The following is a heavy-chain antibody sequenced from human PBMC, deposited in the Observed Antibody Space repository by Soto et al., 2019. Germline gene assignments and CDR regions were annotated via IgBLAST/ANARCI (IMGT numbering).Heavy chain of an antibody. CDR3: ARQRVPYSYGYVSTYHVGYYYYGMDV. J-gene: IGHJ6*02. Sequence: GGSLRLSCAASGFTFSSYGMHWVRQAPGKGLEWVAVIWYDGSNKYYADSVKGRFTISRDNSKNTLYLQMNSLRAEETAVYYCARQRVPYSYGYVSTYHVGYYYYGMDVWGQGTTVTVSS. V-gene: IGHV3-33*01. CDR2: IWYDGSNK. CDR1: GFTFSSYG. D-gene: IGHD5-18*01.